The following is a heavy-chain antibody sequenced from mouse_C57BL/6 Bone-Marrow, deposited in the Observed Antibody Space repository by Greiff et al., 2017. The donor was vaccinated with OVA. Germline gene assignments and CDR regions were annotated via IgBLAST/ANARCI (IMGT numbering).Heavy chain of an antibody. CDR1: GYTFTSYW. CDR2: IYPGSGST. V-gene: IGHV1-55*01. CDR3: ARSKSNYEGDYAMDY. Sequence: QVQLQQPGAELVKPGASVKMSCKASGYTFTSYWITWVKQRPGQGLEWIGDIYPGSGSTNYNEKFKSKATLTVDTSSSTAYMQLSSLTSEDSAVYYCARSKSNYEGDYAMDYWGQGTSVTVSS. J-gene: IGHJ4*01. D-gene: IGHD2-5*01.